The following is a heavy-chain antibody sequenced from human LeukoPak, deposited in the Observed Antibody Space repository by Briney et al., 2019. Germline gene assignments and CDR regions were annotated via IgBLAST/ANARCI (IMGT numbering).Heavy chain of an antibody. CDR3: ARDGWYDSSGYSPGEYFYYMDV. V-gene: IGHV3-30*02. CDR2: IRYDGSNK. Sequence: GGSLRLSCAASGFTFSSYGMHWVRQAPGKGLEWVAFIRYDGSNKYYADSVKGRFTISRDNSENTLYLQMNSLRTEDTAVYYFARDGWYDSSGYSPGEYFYYMDVWGKGTTVTVSS. CDR1: GFTFSSYG. J-gene: IGHJ6*03. D-gene: IGHD3-22*01.